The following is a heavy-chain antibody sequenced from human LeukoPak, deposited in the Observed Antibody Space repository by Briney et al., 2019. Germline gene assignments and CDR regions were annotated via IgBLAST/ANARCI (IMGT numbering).Heavy chain of an antibody. Sequence: GGSLRLSCAASGFTFSSYSMNWVRQAPGKGLEWVSYISSSSSYTNYADSVKGRFTISRDNAKNSLYLQMNSLRAEDTAVYYCARGPSTVALYYFDYWGQGTLVTVSS. V-gene: IGHV3-21*05. CDR1: GFTFSSYS. J-gene: IGHJ4*02. CDR2: ISSSSSYT. D-gene: IGHD4-23*01. CDR3: ARGPSTVALYYFDY.